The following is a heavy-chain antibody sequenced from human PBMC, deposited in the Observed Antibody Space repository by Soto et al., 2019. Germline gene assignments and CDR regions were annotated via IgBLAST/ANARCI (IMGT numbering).Heavy chain of an antibody. CDR1: GDSVSSYSAA. D-gene: IGHD3-10*01. CDR3: VRDRYSSSGWFDP. Sequence: SHTLALTRVISGDSVSSYSAAWNWIRQSPSGGLEWLGRTYYRSRFFSDYAESVKSRIIINPDTSKNQFSLQLKSVTPEDTAVYYRVRDRYSSSGWFDPWGQGTPVTVSS. CDR2: TYYRSRFFS. V-gene: IGHV6-1*01. J-gene: IGHJ5*02.